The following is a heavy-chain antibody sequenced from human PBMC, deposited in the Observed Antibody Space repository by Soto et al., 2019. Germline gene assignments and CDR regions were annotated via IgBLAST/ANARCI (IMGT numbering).Heavy chain of an antibody. Sequence: EVQLVEAGGGLVKPGGSLRLSCAASGFTFSNAWMSWVRQAPGKGLEWVGRIKSKTDGGTTDYAAPVKGRFTISRDDSKNTLYLKMNSLKSEDKAVYDCTTEWYDYIWGSDLTFIFWCQGTLVTVSS. CDR3: TTEWYDYIWGSDLTFIF. CDR1: GFTFSNAW. CDR2: IKSKTDGGTT. V-gene: IGHV3-15*01. D-gene: IGHD3-16*02. J-gene: IGHJ4*02.